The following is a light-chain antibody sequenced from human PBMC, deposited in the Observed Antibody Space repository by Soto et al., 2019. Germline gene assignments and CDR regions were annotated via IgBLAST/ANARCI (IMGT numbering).Light chain of an antibody. J-gene: IGKJ2*01. Sequence: EIVLTQSPGTLSLSPGEGASLSCRASQSVSSNSLAWYQQKPGQPPRLLISGAFSRATGIPDRFSGSGSETDFTLTISRLEPEDFAVYYCHQYATPSYTFGQGTKLEI. CDR3: HQYATPSYT. CDR2: GAF. CDR1: QSVSSNS. V-gene: IGKV3-20*01.